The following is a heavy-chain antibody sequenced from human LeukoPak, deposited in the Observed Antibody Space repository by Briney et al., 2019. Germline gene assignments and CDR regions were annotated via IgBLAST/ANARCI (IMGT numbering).Heavy chain of an antibody. J-gene: IGHJ4*02. V-gene: IGHV3-21*01. Sequence: PGGSLRLSCAASGFSFSSYSMNWVRQAPGKGLEWVSSISSSSSNIYYADSVKGRFTISRDNAKNSLYLQMNSLRVEDTAVYYCARCTTGRTFGSLREIKRSREIDYWGQGTLVTVSS. D-gene: IGHD1-1*01. CDR2: ISSSSSNI. CDR3: ARCTTGRTFGSLREIKRSREIDY. CDR1: GFSFSSYS.